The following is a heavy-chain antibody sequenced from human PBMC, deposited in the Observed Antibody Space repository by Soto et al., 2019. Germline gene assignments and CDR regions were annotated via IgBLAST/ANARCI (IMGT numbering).Heavy chain of an antibody. D-gene: IGHD6-19*01. V-gene: IGHV4-30-4*01. Sequence: PSETLSLTCTVSGGSISSGDYYWSWIRQPPGKGLEWIGYIYYSGSTYYNPSLKSRVTISVDPSKNQFSLKLSSVTAADTAVYYCARDQEAVAGTPDFDYWGQGALVTVSS. CDR3: ARDQEAVAGTPDFDY. CDR1: GGSISSGDYY. J-gene: IGHJ4*02. CDR2: IYYSGST.